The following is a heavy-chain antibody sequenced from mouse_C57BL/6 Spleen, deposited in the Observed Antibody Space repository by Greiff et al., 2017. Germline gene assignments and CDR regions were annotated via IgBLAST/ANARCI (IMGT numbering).Heavy chain of an antibody. Sequence: EVQLQQSGPELVKPGASVKISCKASGYTFTDYYMNWVKQSHGKSLEWIGDINPNNGGTSYNQKFKGKATLTVDKSSSTAYMELRSLTSEDSAVYYCASSAGYYGYFDVWGTGTTVTVSS. CDR2: INPNNGGT. V-gene: IGHV1-26*01. D-gene: IGHD2-2*01. CDR1: GYTFTDYY. CDR3: ASSAGYYGYFDV. J-gene: IGHJ1*03.